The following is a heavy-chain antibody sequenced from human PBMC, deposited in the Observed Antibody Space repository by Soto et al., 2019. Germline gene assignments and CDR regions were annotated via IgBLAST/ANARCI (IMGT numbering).Heavy chain of an antibody. CDR1: GFTFSLYS. Sequence: EVQLVESGGGLVQPGGSLRLSCAASGFTFSLYSMSWVRQAPGKGLEWVSYISRSSTGIHYADSVKGRFTISRDDVTNSMHLKMNSLRDGDTAVYYCAREVTWGLDVWGQGTTVSISS. D-gene: IGHD3-10*01. J-gene: IGHJ6*01. CDR3: AREVTWGLDV. CDR2: ISRSSTGI. V-gene: IGHV3-48*02.